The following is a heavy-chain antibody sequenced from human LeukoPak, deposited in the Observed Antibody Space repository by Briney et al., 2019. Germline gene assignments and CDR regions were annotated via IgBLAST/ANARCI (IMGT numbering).Heavy chain of an antibody. D-gene: IGHD3-9*01. V-gene: IGHV3-23*01. Sequence: GGSLRLSCAASGFTFSSYAMSWVRQAPGKGLEWVSAISGSGGSTYYADSVKGRFTISRDNSKNTLYLQMNSLRAEDTAVYYCANSRSGRLRYFDWLSAFDIWGQGTMVTVSS. CDR3: ANSRSGRLRYFDWLSAFDI. CDR1: GFTFSSYA. CDR2: ISGSGGST. J-gene: IGHJ3*02.